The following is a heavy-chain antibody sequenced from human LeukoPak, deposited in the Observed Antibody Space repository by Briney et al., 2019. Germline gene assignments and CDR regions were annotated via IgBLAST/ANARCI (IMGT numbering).Heavy chain of an antibody. J-gene: IGHJ3*02. V-gene: IGHV3-73*01. CDR2: IRSKTDNYAT. CDR1: GFTFGGFT. CDR3: ARDSETRAFDI. D-gene: IGHD3-22*01. Sequence: GGSLRLSCGTSGFTFGGFTMHWVRQASGKGLEWVGRIRSKTDNYATSYAASVKGRFTISRDNAKNSLYLQMNSLRAEDTAVYYCARDSETRAFDIWGQGTMVTVSS.